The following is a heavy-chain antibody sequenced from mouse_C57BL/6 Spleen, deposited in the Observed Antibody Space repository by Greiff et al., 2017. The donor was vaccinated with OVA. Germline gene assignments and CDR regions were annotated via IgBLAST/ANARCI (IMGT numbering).Heavy chain of an antibody. V-gene: IGHV1-15*01. CDR1: GYTFTDYE. CDR3: THYDYEAY. J-gene: IGHJ3*01. Sequence: QVQLQQSGAELVRPGASVTLSCKASGYTFTDYEMHWVKQTPVHGLEWIGAIDPETGGTAYNQKFKGKAILTADKSSSTAYMELRSLTSEDSAVYYCTHYDYEAYWGQGTLVTVSA. D-gene: IGHD2-4*01. CDR2: IDPETGGT.